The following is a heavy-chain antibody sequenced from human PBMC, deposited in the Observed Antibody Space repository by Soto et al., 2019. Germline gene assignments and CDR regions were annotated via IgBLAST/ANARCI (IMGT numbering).Heavy chain of an antibody. V-gene: IGHV3-74*01. D-gene: IGHD2-21*01. CDR1: VFTFCTYW. CDR2: ISPDGSNR. Sequence: GGSTNLSSAASVFTFCTYWMAWVLQTPGQGLMWVSRISPDGSNRGYADSVEGRFTVFRDNAKNTLYLQMHSLRAEDKAMYYCASRGHIVPVSPTDFDHWGEGTLVTVSS. J-gene: IGHJ4*02. CDR3: ASRGHIVPVSPTDFDH.